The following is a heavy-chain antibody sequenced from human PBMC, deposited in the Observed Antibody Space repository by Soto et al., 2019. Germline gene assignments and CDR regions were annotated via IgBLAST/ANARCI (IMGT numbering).Heavy chain of an antibody. CDR1: GPTIRTNIYY. CDR2: VHYSGST. J-gene: IGHJ4*02. D-gene: IGHD3-22*01. Sequence: PSDTLCLTCSVSGPTIRTNIYYWCLIRQPPGKGLEWIATVHYSGSTYYTPSLKNRVTISADTSNNQFSLRLNSVTAADTAVYYCARQHYYDSSGYYPWNWGQGTLVTVS. CDR3: ARQHYYDSSGYYPWN. V-gene: IGHV4-39*01.